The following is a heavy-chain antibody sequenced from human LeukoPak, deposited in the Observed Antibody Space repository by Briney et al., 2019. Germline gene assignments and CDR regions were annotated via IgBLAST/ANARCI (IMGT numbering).Heavy chain of an antibody. J-gene: IGHJ5*02. V-gene: IGHV3-33*01. CDR3: ARAGYSSGWYRPYNWFDP. CDR2: IWYDGSNK. CDR1: GFTFSSYG. D-gene: IGHD6-19*01. Sequence: GGSLRLSCAASGFTFSSYGMHWVRQAPGKGLEWVAVIWYDGSNKYYADSVKGRFTISRDNSKNTLYLQMNSLRAEDTAVYCCARAGYSSGWYRPYNWFDPWGQGTLVTVSS.